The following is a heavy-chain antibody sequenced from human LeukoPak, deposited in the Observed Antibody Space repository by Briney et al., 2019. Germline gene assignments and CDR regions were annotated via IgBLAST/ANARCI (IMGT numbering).Heavy chain of an antibody. CDR3: ARSQNTIFGVVTNYYYYMDV. CDR1: GYTFTGYY. CDR2: INPNSGGT. J-gene: IGHJ6*03. Sequence: ASVKVSCKASGYTFTGYYMHWVRQAPGQGLEWMGWINPNSGGTNYAQKFQGRVTMTRDTSISTAYMELSSLRSEDTAVYYCARSQNTIFGVVTNYYYYMDVWGKGTTVTVSS. D-gene: IGHD3-3*01. V-gene: IGHV1-2*02.